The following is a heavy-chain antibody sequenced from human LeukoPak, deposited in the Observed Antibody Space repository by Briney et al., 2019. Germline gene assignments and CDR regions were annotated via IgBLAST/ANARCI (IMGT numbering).Heavy chain of an antibody. J-gene: IGHJ4*02. D-gene: IGHD5-12*01. CDR1: GFTFSSYA. Sequence: GGSLRLSCAASGFTFSSYAMSWVRQAPGKGLEWVSYISSSTSTIYYADSVKGRFTISRDNAMNSLSLQMNSLRAEDTAVYYCATAPYELAPTDYWGQGTLVTVSS. CDR2: ISSSTSTI. V-gene: IGHV3-48*01. CDR3: ATAPYELAPTDY.